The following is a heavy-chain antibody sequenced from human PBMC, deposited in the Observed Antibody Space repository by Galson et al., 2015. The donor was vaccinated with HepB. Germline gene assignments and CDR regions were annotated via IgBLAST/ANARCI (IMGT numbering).Heavy chain of an antibody. CDR2: ISYDGSDY. V-gene: IGHV3-30*18. CDR3: AKDPMSGYTYSYYGLDV. D-gene: IGHD2-2*02. Sequence: LSLTCAASDFTFSDCGMHWVRQAPGLGLEGVAVISYDGSDYSYADSARGRFTISKDKSQKPLYPQTNSLRAEDTAVYYCAKDPMSGYTYSYYGLDVWGQGITVTVS. CDR1: DFTFSDCG. J-gene: IGHJ6*02.